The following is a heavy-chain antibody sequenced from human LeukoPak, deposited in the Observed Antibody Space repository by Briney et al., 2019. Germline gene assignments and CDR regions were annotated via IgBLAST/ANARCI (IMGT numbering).Heavy chain of an antibody. CDR2: ISCSGGST. CDR1: GFTFSSYA. J-gene: IGHJ4*02. CDR3: AKEGLIVVVPAAMGDY. D-gene: IGHD2-2*01. V-gene: IGHV3-23*01. Sequence: GGSLTLSCAASGFTFSSYAMSWVRQAPGKGLEWVSAISCSGGSTYYADSVKGRFTISRDNSKNTLYMQMNSLRAEDTAVYSCAKEGLIVVVPAAMGDYCGQGTLVTVSS.